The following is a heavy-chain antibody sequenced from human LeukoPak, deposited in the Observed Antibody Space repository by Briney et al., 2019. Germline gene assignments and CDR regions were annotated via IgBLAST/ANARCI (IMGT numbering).Heavy chain of an antibody. CDR3: ARDSHWTLDY. V-gene: IGHV4-59*01. CDR1: GGSISSYY. CDR2: IYYSGST. Sequence: SETLSLTCTVSGGSISSYYWSWIRQPPGKGLEWIGYIYYSGSTNYNPSLKSRVTISVDTSKNQFSLKLSSVTAADTAVYYCARDSHWTLDYWGQGTLVTVSS. J-gene: IGHJ4*02. D-gene: IGHD1-1*01.